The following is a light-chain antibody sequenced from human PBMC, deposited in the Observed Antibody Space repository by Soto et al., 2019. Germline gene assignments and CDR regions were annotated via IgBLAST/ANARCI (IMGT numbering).Light chain of an antibody. J-gene: IGKJ1*01. CDR1: QSVSSSH. V-gene: IGKV3-20*01. Sequence: ILLTQAPYTLSLSPGEGATLSWRASQSVSSSHVAWYKQRPGQAPRLLSYGASRRATCIPDMGRCSGSRTDFSLTIIRLEPAYFAVQSCQQYGVSPRTFGQGTNVDIK. CDR3: QQYGVSPRT. CDR2: GAS.